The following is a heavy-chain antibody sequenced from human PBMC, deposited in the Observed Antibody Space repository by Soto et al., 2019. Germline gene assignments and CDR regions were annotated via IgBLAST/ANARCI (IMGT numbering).Heavy chain of an antibody. Sequence: QVQLVQSGAEVKKPGASVKVSCKASGYTFTGYYMHWVRQAPGQGLEWMGWINPNSGGTNYAQKFQGWVTMTRDTSIRTAYMELSRLRSDDTAVYYCALGYCSGGSCYEGGYYYYYGMDVWGQGTTVTVSS. V-gene: IGHV1-2*04. J-gene: IGHJ6*02. D-gene: IGHD2-15*01. CDR2: INPNSGGT. CDR1: GYTFTGYY. CDR3: ALGYCSGGSCYEGGYYYYYGMDV.